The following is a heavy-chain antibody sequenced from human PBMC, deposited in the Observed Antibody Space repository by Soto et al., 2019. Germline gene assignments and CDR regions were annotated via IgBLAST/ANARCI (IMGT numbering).Heavy chain of an antibody. CDR1: GFTFSGSA. CDR3: TRREGPNSSSWSDY. J-gene: IGHJ4*02. CDR2: IRSKANSYAT. Sequence: GGSLRLSCAASGFTFSGSAMHWVRQASGKGLEWVGRIRSKANSYATAYAASVKGRFTISRDDSKNTAYLQMNSLKTEDTAVYYCTRREGPNSSSWSDYWGQGTLVIVSS. D-gene: IGHD6-13*01. V-gene: IGHV3-73*01.